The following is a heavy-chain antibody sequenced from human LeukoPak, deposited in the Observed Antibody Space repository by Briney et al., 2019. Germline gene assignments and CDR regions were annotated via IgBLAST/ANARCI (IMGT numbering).Heavy chain of an antibody. J-gene: IGHJ5*02. D-gene: IGHD6-19*01. CDR3: ARSHEQWLVIGWFDP. V-gene: IGHV1-69*13. Sequence: SVKVSCKASGGTFSSYAISWVRQAPGQGLEWMGGIIPIFGTANYAQKFQGRVTITADESTSTAYMELSSLRSEDTAVYYCARSHEQWLVIGWFDPWGQGTLVTVSS. CDR1: GGTFSSYA. CDR2: IIPIFGTA.